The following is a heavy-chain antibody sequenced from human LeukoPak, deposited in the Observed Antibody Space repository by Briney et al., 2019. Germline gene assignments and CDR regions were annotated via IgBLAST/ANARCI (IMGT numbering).Heavy chain of an antibody. Sequence: GGSLRLSCAASGFTFSSFAMHWLRQAPGKGLVWVAVISYDGSNKYYADSVKGRFTISRDNSKSTLYLQMNSLTAEDTAVYYCARDAGGSYFDYWGQGTLVTVSS. CDR3: ARDAGGSYFDY. V-gene: IGHV3-30-3*01. CDR2: ISYDGSNK. CDR1: GFTFSSFA. J-gene: IGHJ4*02. D-gene: IGHD1-26*01.